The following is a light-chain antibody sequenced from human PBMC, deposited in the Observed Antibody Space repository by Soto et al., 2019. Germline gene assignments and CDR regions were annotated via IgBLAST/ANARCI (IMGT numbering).Light chain of an antibody. J-gene: IGLJ2*01. CDR1: ALPEHY. CDR2: KDT. CDR3: QSADNSDNL. V-gene: IGLV3-25*03. Sequence: SYELTRPPSVSVSPGQTARITCSGDALPEHYAYWYQQKPGQAPVLVIYKDTERPSGIPERFSGSSSGTIVTLTISGVQADDEADYYCQSADNSDNLFGGGTKLTVL.